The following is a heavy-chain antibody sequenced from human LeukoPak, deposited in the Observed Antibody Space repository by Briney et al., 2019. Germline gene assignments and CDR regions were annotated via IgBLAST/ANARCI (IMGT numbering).Heavy chain of an antibody. CDR3: VRDIDTTGYFNY. Sequence: ASVKVSCKASGYTYSTYPMNWVRQAPGQGLEWMGWINTNTGSPTYAQGLTGRFVFSLDTSVSTAFLQINSLKAEDTALYYCVRDIDTTGYFNYWGQGTLVTVSS. D-gene: IGHD3-22*01. J-gene: IGHJ4*02. V-gene: IGHV7-4-1*02. CDR2: INTNTGSP. CDR1: GYTYSTYP.